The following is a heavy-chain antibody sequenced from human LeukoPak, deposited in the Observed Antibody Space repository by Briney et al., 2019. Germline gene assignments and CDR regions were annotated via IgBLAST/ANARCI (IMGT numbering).Heavy chain of an antibody. D-gene: IGHD1-1*01. V-gene: IGHV4-59*01. CDR2: IYYSGST. CDR3: ASASNEYYYYGMDV. CDR1: GGSISSYY. Sequence: SETLSLTCTVSGGSISSYYWSWIRQPPGKGLEWIGYIYYSGSTNYNPSLKSRVTISVDTSKNQFSLKLSSVTAADTAVYYCASASNEYYYYGMDVWGQGTTVTVSS. J-gene: IGHJ6*02.